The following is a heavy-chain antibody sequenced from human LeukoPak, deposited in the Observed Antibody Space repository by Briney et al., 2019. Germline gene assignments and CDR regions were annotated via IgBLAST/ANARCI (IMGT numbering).Heavy chain of an antibody. Sequence: PGVSLRLSCAASGFTFSSCAMSWVRQAPGKGLEWVSAISGSGGSTYYADSVKGRFTISRDNSKNTLYLQMNSLRAEDTAVYYCAKRYGSGSYGYFDYWGQGTLVTVSS. CDR1: GFTFSSCA. CDR2: ISGSGGST. CDR3: AKRYGSGSYGYFDY. D-gene: IGHD3-10*01. J-gene: IGHJ4*02. V-gene: IGHV3-23*01.